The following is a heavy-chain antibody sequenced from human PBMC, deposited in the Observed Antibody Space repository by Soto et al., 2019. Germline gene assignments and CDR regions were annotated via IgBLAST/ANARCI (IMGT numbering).Heavy chain of an antibody. CDR1: GFSFNSYG. CDR2: ISHDGSKT. J-gene: IGHJ4*02. V-gene: IGHV3-30*18. Sequence: GQSLRLSCAASGFSFNSYGIHWVRQAPGKGLEWVAVISHDGSKTNYADSVKGRVTISRDNSKDTVYLQMNSLRAEDTAVYYCAKGNSESPYGAFDYWGQGT. D-gene: IGHD1-26*01. CDR3: AKGNSESPYGAFDY.